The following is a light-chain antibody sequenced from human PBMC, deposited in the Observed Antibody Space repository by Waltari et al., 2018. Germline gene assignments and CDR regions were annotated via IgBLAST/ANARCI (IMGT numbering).Light chain of an antibody. CDR2: GVS. J-gene: IGKJ1*01. CDR3: QQYYNWLWT. V-gene: IGKV3-15*01. Sequence: EIVMTQSPATLSVSLWERATLSCRASQSVSSTLAWYQQRPGQAPRLLISGVSTRATGVPARFSGSGSGTEFTLTISSLQSEDFAIYYCQQYYNWLWTFGQGTKVEIK. CDR1: QSVSST.